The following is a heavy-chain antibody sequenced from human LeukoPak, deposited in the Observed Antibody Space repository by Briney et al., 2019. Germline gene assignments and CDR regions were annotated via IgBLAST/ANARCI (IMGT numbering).Heavy chain of an antibody. V-gene: IGHV1-46*01. CDR3: ARGIYSGSGSSGFGFDP. Sequence: GASVKLSCTASGYTFTSYYMHWVRQAPGQGLEWMGIINPSRGITSYAQTFKGRVTMTRDTSTSTVYMELSSLRSEDTAVYYCARGIYSGSGSSGFGFDPWGQGTLVTVSS. CDR2: INPSRGIT. CDR1: GYTFTSYY. D-gene: IGHD3-10*01. J-gene: IGHJ5*02.